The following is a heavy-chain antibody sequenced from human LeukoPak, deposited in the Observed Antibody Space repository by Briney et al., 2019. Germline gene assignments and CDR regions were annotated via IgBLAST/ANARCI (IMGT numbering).Heavy chain of an antibody. CDR2: IYSSGST. J-gene: IGHJ4*02. Sequence: YXXXXRQXXXXGXEWIGRIYSSGSTSYNPSLKSRITMSVDTSKNQFSLKLSSVTAADTAVYYCARLGKKAGPFDYWGQGTLVTVSS. V-gene: IGHV4-4*07. CDR1: Y. CDR3: ARLGKKAGPFDY.